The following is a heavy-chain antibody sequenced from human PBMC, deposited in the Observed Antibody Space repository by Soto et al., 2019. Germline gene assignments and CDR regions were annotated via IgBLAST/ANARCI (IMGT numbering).Heavy chain of an antibody. D-gene: IGHD3-22*01. CDR3: ARQGIDYDSSGYLNFGAFDI. J-gene: IGHJ3*02. CDR2: IYPGDSDS. Sequence: GESLKISCNGSGYSFTSYWIGWVRQMPGKGLEWMGIIYPGDSDSRYGPSFQGQVTISADKSISTAYLQWSSLKASDTAMYYCARQGIDYDSSGYLNFGAFDIWGQGTMVTVSS. CDR1: GYSFTSYW. V-gene: IGHV5-51*01.